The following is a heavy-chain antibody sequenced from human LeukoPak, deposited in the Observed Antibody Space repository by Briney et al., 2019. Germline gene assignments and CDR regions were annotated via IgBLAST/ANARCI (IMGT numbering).Heavy chain of an antibody. J-gene: IGHJ6*04. D-gene: IGHD3-10*01. CDR2: IKQDGSEK. CDR3: ARDRGGVYYYGSGSYWDPYYHGMDV. Sequence: GGSLRLSCAASGFTFSSYWMSWVRQAPGKGLEWVANIKQDGSEKYYVDSVKGRFTISRDNAKNSLYLQMNSLRAEDTAVYYCARDRGGVYYYGSGSYWDPYYHGMDVWGKGTTVTVSS. V-gene: IGHV3-7*03. CDR1: GFTFSSYW.